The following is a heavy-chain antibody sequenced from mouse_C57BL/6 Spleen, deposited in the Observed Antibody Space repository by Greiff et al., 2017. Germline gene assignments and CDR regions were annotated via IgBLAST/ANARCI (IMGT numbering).Heavy chain of an antibody. J-gene: IGHJ2*01. Sequence: QVQLQQPGAELVKPGASVKMSCKASGYTFTSYWITWVKQRPGQGLEWIGDIYPGSGSTNYNEKFKSKATLTVDTSSSTAYMQLSSLTSEDSAVYYGARNDYGSSTSFFDYWGQGTTLTVSS. CDR1: GYTFTSYW. D-gene: IGHD1-1*01. V-gene: IGHV1-55*01. CDR2: IYPGSGST. CDR3: ARNDYGSSTSFFDY.